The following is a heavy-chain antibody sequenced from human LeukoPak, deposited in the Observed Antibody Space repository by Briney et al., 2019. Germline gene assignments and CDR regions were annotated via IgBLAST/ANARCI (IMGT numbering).Heavy chain of an antibody. CDR2: IYSGGTT. V-gene: IGHV3-53*01. Sequence: GGSLRLSCAASGVTVSSNYMNWVRQAPGKGLEWVSIIYSGGTTYYADSVKGRFTISRDNSKNTLYLQMNSLRDEDAAVYHCTRVQAGRSGLMDVWGRGTTVTVSS. CDR1: GVTVSSNY. J-gene: IGHJ6*02. D-gene: IGHD2-8*02. CDR3: TRVQAGRSGLMDV.